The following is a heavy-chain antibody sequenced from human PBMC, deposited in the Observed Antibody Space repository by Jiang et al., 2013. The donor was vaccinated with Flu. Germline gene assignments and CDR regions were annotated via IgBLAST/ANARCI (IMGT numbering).Heavy chain of an antibody. V-gene: IGHV4-59*12. CDR3: ARTYGSGTYFDY. J-gene: IGHJ4*02. D-gene: IGHD3-10*01. Sequence: PGLVKPSETLSLTCIVSGGSINYNYWNWIRQPPGKGLEWIGYIYYSGSTDYNPSLKSRVTISVDTSKNQFSLKLSSVTAADTAVYYCARTYGSGTYFDYWGQGTLVTVSS. CDR2: IYYSGST. CDR1: GGSINYNY.